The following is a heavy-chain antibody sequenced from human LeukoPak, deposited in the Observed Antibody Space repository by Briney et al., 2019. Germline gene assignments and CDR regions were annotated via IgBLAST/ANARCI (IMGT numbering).Heavy chain of an antibody. CDR3: ASTVPRDNWFDP. CDR1: GGSISSGGYY. CDR2: IYYSGST. D-gene: IGHD4-17*01. J-gene: IGHJ5*02. V-gene: IGHV4-31*03. Sequence: PSETLSLTSTVSGGSISSGGYYWSWIRQHPGKGLEWIGYIYYSGSTYYNPSLKSRVTISVDTSKNQFSLKLSSVTAADTAVYYCASTVPRDNWFDPWGQGTLVTVSS.